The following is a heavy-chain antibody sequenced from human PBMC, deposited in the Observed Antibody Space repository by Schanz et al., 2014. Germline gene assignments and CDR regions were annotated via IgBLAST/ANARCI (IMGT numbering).Heavy chain of an antibody. CDR2: IGVDGTTT. V-gene: IGHV3-23*01. CDR3: AKGRFGELSAFDI. CDR1: GFAFSSYG. J-gene: IGHJ3*02. Sequence: EVQLLESGGGLVQPGGSLRLSCLASGFAFSSYGMNWLRQAPGKGMEWVSVIGVDGTTTYYADSVKGRFTISRDNSKNTLYLQMNSLRAEDTAVYYCAKGRFGELSAFDIWGQGTMVTVSS. D-gene: IGHD3-10*01.